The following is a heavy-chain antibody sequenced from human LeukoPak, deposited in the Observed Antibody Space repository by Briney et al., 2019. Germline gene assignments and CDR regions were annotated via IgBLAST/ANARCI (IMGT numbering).Heavy chain of an antibody. D-gene: IGHD4-23*01. CDR2: INPNSGGT. CDR3: ASGNSVWATGTPAYYSDY. Sequence: GASVKVSCKASGYTFTGYYMHWVRQAPGQGLEWMGWINPNSGGTNYAQKFQGRVTMTRDTSISTAYMELSRLRSDDTAIYYCASGNSVWATGTPAYYSDYWGQGTLVTVSS. V-gene: IGHV1-2*02. J-gene: IGHJ4*02. CDR1: GYTFTGYY.